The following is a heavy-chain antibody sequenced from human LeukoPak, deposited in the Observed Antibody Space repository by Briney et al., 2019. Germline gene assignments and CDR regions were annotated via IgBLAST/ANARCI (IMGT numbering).Heavy chain of an antibody. V-gene: IGHV4-30-4*01. CDR1: GVSISSGDYY. J-gene: IGHJ4*02. CDR2: IYYSGST. CDR3: ARVGRHDYGDSGFVY. D-gene: IGHD4-17*01. Sequence: SETLSLTCTVSGVSISSGDYYWSGIRQPPGKGLEWIGYIYYSGSTYYNPSLKSRVTISVDTSKNQFSLKLSSVTAADTAVYYCARVGRHDYGDSGFVYWGQGTLVTVSS.